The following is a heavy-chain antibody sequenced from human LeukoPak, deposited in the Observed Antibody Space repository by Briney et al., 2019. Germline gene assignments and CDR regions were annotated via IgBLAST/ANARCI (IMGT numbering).Heavy chain of an antibody. CDR2: ISSSGSTI. J-gene: IGHJ4*02. D-gene: IGHD7-27*01. V-gene: IGHV3-11*04. CDR3: AGPKTGWSTTPFDY. Sequence: GRSLRLSCAASGFTFSDYYMSWIRQAPGKGLEWVSYISSSGSTIYYADSVKGRFTISRDNAKNSLYLQMNSLRAEDTAVYYCAGPKTGWSTTPFDYWGQGTLVTVSS. CDR1: GFTFSDYY.